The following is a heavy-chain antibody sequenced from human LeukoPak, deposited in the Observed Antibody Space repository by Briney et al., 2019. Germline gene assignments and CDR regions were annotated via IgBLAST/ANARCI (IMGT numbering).Heavy chain of an antibody. CDR3: ARAICSGGSCYLYDY. CDR2: ISYDGSNK. J-gene: IGHJ4*02. D-gene: IGHD2-15*01. CDR1: GFTFSSYA. Sequence: GGSLRLSCAASGFTFSSYAMNWVRQAPGKGLEWVAVISYDGSNKYYADSVKGRFTISRDNSKNTLYLQMNSLRAEDTAVYYCARAICSGGSCYLYDYWGQGTLVTVSS. V-gene: IGHV3-30-3*01.